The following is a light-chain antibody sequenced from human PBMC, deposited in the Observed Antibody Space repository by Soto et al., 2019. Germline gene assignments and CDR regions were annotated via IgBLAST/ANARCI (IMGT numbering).Light chain of an antibody. Sequence: EIVLTQSPGTLSLSPGERATLSCRASQSVSSIYLAWYQQKPGQAPRLLIYGASSRATGIPDRFSGSGSGTDFTITISRLESEDFAVYYCNQYGSSPPYTFGQGTKLEIK. CDR1: QSVSSIY. CDR2: GAS. J-gene: IGKJ2*01. CDR3: NQYGSSPPYT. V-gene: IGKV3-20*01.